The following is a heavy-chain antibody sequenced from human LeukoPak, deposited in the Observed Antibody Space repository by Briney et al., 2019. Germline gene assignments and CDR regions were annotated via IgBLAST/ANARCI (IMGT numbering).Heavy chain of an antibody. D-gene: IGHD6-13*01. CDR1: GYSISSGYH. CDR2: IHHSGST. J-gene: IGHJ4*02. V-gene: IGHV4-38-2*01. Sequence: PSETLSLTCDVSGYSISSGYHWGWIRQPPGKGLEWIGSIHHSGSTYYNPSLKSRVTISMDTSKNQFSLKLSSVTAADTDVYYCARGETAAASNFWGQGTLVTVSS. CDR3: ARGETAAASNF.